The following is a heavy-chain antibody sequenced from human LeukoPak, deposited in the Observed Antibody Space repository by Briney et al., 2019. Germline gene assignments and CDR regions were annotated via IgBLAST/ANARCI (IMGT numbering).Heavy chain of an antibody. D-gene: IGHD2-2*01. CDR3: ARDSRSVVVPAAIRANFDY. V-gene: IGHV3-64*04. J-gene: IGHJ4*02. CDR2: ISSNGGST. CDR1: GFTFSDYA. Sequence: GGSLRLSCSASGFTFSDYAMHWVRQAPGKGLAYVSAISSNGGSTYYADSVKGRFTISRDNSKNTLSLQMNSLRAEDTAVYYCARDSRSVVVPAAIRANFDYWGQGTLVTVSS.